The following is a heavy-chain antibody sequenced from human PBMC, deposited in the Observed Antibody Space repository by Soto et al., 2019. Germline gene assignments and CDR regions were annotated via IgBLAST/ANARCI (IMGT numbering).Heavy chain of an antibody. V-gene: IGHV4-31*03. CDR3: ARAYLTRAFDY. CDR2: IYYSGST. Sequence: QVQLQESGPGLVKPSQTLSLTCTVSGGSISSGGYYWSWIRQHPGKGLEWIGYIYYSGSTYYNPSLKSXXTXSXXTSKHQFSLKLSSVTAADTAVYYCARAYLTRAFDYWGQGTLVTVSS. J-gene: IGHJ4*02. CDR1: GGSISSGGYY.